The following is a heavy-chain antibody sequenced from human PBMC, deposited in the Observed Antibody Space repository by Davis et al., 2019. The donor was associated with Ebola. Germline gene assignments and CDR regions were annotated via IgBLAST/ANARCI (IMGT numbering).Heavy chain of an antibody. CDR2: IYHSGST. Sequence: PSETLSLTCTVSGYSISSGYYWGWIRQPPGKGLEWIGYIYHSGSTYYNPSLKSRVTISVDRSKNQFSLKLSSVTAADTAVYYCARAPRDGYNYDYWGQGTLVTVSS. J-gene: IGHJ4*02. D-gene: IGHD5-24*01. V-gene: IGHV4-38-2*02. CDR3: ARAPRDGYNYDY. CDR1: GYSISSGYY.